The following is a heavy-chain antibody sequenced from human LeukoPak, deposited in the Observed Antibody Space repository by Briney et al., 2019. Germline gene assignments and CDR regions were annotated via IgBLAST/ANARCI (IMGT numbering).Heavy chain of an antibody. CDR1: GFTFSSYA. D-gene: IGHD6-19*01. CDR2: ISYDGSNK. Sequence: GGSLRLSCAASGFTFSSYAMHWVRQAPGKGLEWVAVISYDGSNKYYADSVKGRFTISRDNSKNTLYLQMNSPRAEDTAVYYCARDPSGCFDYWGQGTLVTVSS. J-gene: IGHJ4*02. CDR3: ARDPSGCFDY. V-gene: IGHV3-30*04.